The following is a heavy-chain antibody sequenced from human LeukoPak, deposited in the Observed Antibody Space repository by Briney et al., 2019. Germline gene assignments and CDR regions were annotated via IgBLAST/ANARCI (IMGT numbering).Heavy chain of an antibody. CDR1: GFTFSSYW. Sequence: LAGGSLRLSCAASGFTFSSYWMHWVRQAPGKGLVWVSRINSDGSSTSYADSVKGRFTISRDNPKNTLYLQMNSLRAEDTAVYYCARGVAGYCTNGVCYPLDYWGQGTLVTVSS. CDR3: ARGVAGYCTNGVCYPLDY. J-gene: IGHJ4*02. V-gene: IGHV3-74*01. D-gene: IGHD2-8*01. CDR2: INSDGSST.